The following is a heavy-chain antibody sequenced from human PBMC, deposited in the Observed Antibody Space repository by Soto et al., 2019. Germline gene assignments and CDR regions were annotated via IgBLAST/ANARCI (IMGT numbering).Heavy chain of an antibody. Sequence: PSETLSLTCTVSGGSISSYYWSWIRQPPGKGLEWIGYIYYSGSTNYNPSLKSRVTISVDTSKNQFSLKLSSVTAADTAVYYCARKSRGSSWYDYYYYYMDVWGKGTTVTGSS. CDR1: GGSISSYY. D-gene: IGHD6-13*01. CDR3: ARKSRGSSWYDYYYYYMDV. J-gene: IGHJ6*03. CDR2: IYYSGST. V-gene: IGHV4-59*01.